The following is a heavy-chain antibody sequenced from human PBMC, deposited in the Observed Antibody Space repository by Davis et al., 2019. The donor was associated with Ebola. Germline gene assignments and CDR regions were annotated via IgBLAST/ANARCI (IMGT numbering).Heavy chain of an antibody. CDR1: GFTVSSNY. D-gene: IGHD3-22*01. CDR3: ARMNSSGYYYFDY. V-gene: IGHV3-53*01. CDR2: IYSGGST. Sequence: GESLKISCAASGFTVSSNYMSWVRQAPGKGLEWVSVIYSGGSTYYADSVKGRFTISRDNSKNTLYLQMNSLRAEDTAVYYCARMNSSGYYYFDYWGQGTLVTVSS. J-gene: IGHJ4*02.